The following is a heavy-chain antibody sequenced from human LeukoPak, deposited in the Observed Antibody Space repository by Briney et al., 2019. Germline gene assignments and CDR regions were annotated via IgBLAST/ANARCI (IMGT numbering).Heavy chain of an antibody. D-gene: IGHD1-26*01. CDR2: IRYDGSNK. V-gene: IGHV3-30*02. Sequence: PGESLRLSCAASGFTFTTYWMSWVRQPPGKGLEWVAFIRYDGSNKYYADSVKGRFTISRDNSKNTLYLQMNSLRAEDTAVYYCAKDSQEWELPYDYYFDYWGQGTLVTVSS. CDR1: GFTFTTYW. J-gene: IGHJ4*02. CDR3: AKDSQEWELPYDYYFDY.